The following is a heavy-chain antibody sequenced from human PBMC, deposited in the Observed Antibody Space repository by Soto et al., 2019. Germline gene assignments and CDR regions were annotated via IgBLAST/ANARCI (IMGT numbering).Heavy chain of an antibody. D-gene: IGHD4-4*01. Sequence: QVQLVQSGAEVKKPGASVKVSCKASGYTFTSYDINWVRRATGQGLVWMGWMNPNSGNTGYPQKFQGRVTMTRNTSISTAYMELSSLRFEDTAVYYCARSPPRVERNNYAGGWFDPWGQGTLVTVSS. CDR2: MNPNSGNT. CDR1: GYTFTSYD. CDR3: ARSPPRVERNNYAGGWFDP. V-gene: IGHV1-8*01. J-gene: IGHJ5*02.